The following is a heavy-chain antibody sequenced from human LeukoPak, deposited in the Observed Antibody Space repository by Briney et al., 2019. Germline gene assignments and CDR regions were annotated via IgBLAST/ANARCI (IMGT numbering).Heavy chain of an antibody. CDR2: ISYDGSNK. CDR1: GFTVSSNY. J-gene: IGHJ3*02. CDR3: ARELSGVRGVFDI. V-gene: IGHV3-30*03. D-gene: IGHD3-10*01. Sequence: GGSLRLSCSASGFTVSSNYMSSVRQAPGKGLEGVAVISYDGSNKYYADSVKGRFTISRDNSKNTLYLQMNSLRAEDTAVYYCARELSGVRGVFDIWGQGTMVTVSS.